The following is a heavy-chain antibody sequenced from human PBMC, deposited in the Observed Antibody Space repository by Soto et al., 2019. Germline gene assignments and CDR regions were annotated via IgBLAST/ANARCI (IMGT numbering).Heavy chain of an antibody. J-gene: IGHJ6*02. D-gene: IGHD2-2*01. CDR2: IIPIFDTA. CDR1: GGTFSSYA. V-gene: IGHV1-69*12. CDR3: ARQDCSSSSCYYYYYDGMDV. Sequence: QVQLVQSGAEVKKPGSSVKVSCKASGGTFSSYAISWVRQAPGQGLEWLGGIIPIFDTANYAQKIQGRVTITADQSTRTAYMEGSSLRSEDTAVYYCARQDCSSSSCYYYYYDGMDVWGQGTTVTVS.